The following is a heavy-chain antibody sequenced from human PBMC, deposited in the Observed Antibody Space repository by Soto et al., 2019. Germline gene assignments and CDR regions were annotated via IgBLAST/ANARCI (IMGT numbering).Heavy chain of an antibody. CDR1: GGSISSGGYY. Sequence: PSETLSLTCTVSGGSISSGGYYWNWIRQHPGKGLEWIGYIYYSGSTYYNPSLKSRVTISVDTSKNQFSLNLSSVTAADTAVYYCARDRVVRGVIMTSYYFDSWGQGNRVTVS. CDR3: ARDRVVRGVIMTSYYFDS. V-gene: IGHV4-31*03. CDR2: IYYSGST. D-gene: IGHD3-10*01. J-gene: IGHJ4*02.